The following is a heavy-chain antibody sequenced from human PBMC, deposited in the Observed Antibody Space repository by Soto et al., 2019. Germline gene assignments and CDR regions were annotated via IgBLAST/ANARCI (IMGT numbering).Heavy chain of an antibody. Sequence: QVQLVESGGGVVQPGRSLRLSCAASGFTFSSYGMHWVRQAPGKGLEWVAVIWYDGSNKYYADSVKGRFTISRDNSKNPRYLQMNSLRAEDTAVYYCAREPGYGVDPNWYFDLWGRGTLVTVSS. CDR1: GFTFSSYG. CDR3: AREPGYGVDPNWYFDL. CDR2: IWYDGSNK. V-gene: IGHV3-33*01. J-gene: IGHJ2*01. D-gene: IGHD4-17*01.